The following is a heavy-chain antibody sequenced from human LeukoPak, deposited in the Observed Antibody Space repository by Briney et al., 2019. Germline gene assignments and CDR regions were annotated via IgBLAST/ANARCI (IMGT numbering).Heavy chain of an antibody. CDR3: ARGSLSGRAFDL. J-gene: IGHJ3*01. V-gene: IGHV3-53*01. CDR2: IYTGGTT. Sequence: GGSLRLSCAASEFTVISNYMSWVRQAPGKGLEWVSIIYTGGTTSYADSVKGRFTVSRDDFKNTLSLQVNSLRAEDTAVYYCARGSLSGRAFDLWGQGTMVTVSS. CDR1: EFTVISNY.